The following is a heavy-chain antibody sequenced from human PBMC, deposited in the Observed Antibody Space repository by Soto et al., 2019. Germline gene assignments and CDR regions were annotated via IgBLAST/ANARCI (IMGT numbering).Heavy chain of an antibody. CDR3: ARDLRKSYYDILTGYATYYYYMDV. CDR2: IYSGGST. D-gene: IGHD3-9*01. CDR1: GFTVSSNY. J-gene: IGHJ6*03. V-gene: IGHV3-66*01. Sequence: LTCAASGFTVSSNYMSWVRQAPGKGLEWVSVIYSGGSTYYADSVKGRFTISRDNSKNTLYLQMNSLRAEDTAVYYCARDLRKSYYDILTGYATYYYYMDVWGKGTTVTVSS.